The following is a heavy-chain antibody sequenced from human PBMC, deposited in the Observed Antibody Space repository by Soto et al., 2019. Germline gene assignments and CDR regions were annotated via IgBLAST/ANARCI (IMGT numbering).Heavy chain of an antibody. Sequence: QITLKESGPTLVKPTQTLTLTCTFSGFSLSTSGVGVGWIRQPPGKALEWLALIYWNDDKRYSPSLKSRLTITKDTSKNQVVITMTNMDPVDTATYYCAHSLGVYDSSGYYYDDYWGQGTLVTVSS. CDR3: AHSLGVYDSSGYYYDDY. CDR2: IYWNDDK. CDR1: GFSLSTSGVG. V-gene: IGHV2-5*01. D-gene: IGHD3-22*01. J-gene: IGHJ4*02.